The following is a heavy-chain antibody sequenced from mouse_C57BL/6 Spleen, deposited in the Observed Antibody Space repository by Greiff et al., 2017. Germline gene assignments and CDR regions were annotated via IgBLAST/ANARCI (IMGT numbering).Heavy chain of an antibody. D-gene: IGHD1-1*01. CDR3: ARGGSSYGGY. CDR1: GYSITSGYY. J-gene: IGHJ2*01. V-gene: IGHV3-6*01. CDR2: ISYDGSN. Sequence: VQLKESGPGLVKPSQSLSLTCSVTGYSITSGYYWNWIRQFPGNKLEWMGYISYDGSNNYNPSLKNRISITRDTSKNQFFLKLNSVTTEDTATYYCARGGSSYGGYWGQGTTLTVSS.